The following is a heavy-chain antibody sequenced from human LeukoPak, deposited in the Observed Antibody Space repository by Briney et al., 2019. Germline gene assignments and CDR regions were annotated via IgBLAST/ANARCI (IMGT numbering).Heavy chain of an antibody. Sequence: GASVKVSCKASGYTFTGYYMHWVRQAPGQGLEWMGWINPNSGGTNYAQYFQGRVTMTRDTSISTAYMELSRLRSDDTAVYYCARVDIVVVPAASFDYWGWGTLVTVSS. CDR2: INPNSGGT. D-gene: IGHD2-2*03. V-gene: IGHV1-2*02. J-gene: IGHJ4*02. CDR3: ARVDIVVVPAASFDY. CDR1: GYTFTGYY.